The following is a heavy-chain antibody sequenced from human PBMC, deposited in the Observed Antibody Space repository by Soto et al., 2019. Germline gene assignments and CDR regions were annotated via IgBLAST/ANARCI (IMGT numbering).Heavy chain of an antibody. CDR3: ARDAVGGTPPYFDY. Sequence: QVQLVESGGGVVQPGGSLRLSCAASGLNCSSYAMHWIRQVPGKRLEWVAVVWYDGSNKYYVDAVKGRFTISRDNAKNTLYLQMNTLRADDTAVDYCARDAVGGTPPYFDYWGQGTLVTVSS. V-gene: IGHV3-33*01. CDR2: VWYDGSNK. D-gene: IGHD6-19*01. J-gene: IGHJ4*02. CDR1: GLNCSSYA.